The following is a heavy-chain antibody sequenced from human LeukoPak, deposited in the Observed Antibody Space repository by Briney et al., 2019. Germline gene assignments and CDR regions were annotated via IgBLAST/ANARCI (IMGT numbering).Heavy chain of an antibody. J-gene: IGHJ5*02. CDR2: IIPIFGTA. D-gene: IGHD3-3*01. V-gene: IGHV1-69*05. CDR1: GGTFSSYA. Sequence: ASVKVSCKASGGTFSSYAISWVRQAPGQGLEWMGGIIPIFGTANYAQKFQGRVTITTDESTSTAYMELSSLRSEDTAVYYCARVESTIFGVVTLYNWFDPWGQGTLVTVSS. CDR3: ARVESTIFGVVTLYNWFDP.